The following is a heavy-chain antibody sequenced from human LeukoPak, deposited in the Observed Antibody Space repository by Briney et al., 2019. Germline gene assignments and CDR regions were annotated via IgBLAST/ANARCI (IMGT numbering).Heavy chain of an antibody. D-gene: IGHD6-19*01. CDR3: ARVVEYSSGWYDPFDY. CDR2: INTNTGNP. Sequence: ASVKVSCKASGYSFTSYAMNWVRQAPGQGLEWMGWINTNTGNPTYAQGFTGRCVFSLDTSVSTAYLQISSLKAEDIAVYSCARVVEYSSGWYDPFDYWGQGTLVTVSS. V-gene: IGHV7-4-1*02. CDR1: GYSFTSYA. J-gene: IGHJ4*02.